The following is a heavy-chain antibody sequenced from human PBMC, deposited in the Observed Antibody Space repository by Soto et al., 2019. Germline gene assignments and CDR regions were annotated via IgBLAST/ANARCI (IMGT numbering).Heavy chain of an antibody. CDR3: AISPSGWDWFDP. V-gene: IGHV1-2*04. CDR1: GYTFTDYY. CDR2: ISPNSGGP. J-gene: IGHJ5*02. Sequence: QVQLVQSGPEVKKPGASVKVSCKASGYTFTDYYIHWVRQAPGQGLEWLGWISPNSGGPNYAQKFQGSVTMTRDTSIRTAYMELSSLRSDDTAVYYCAISPSGWDWFDPWGQGTLVTVSS. D-gene: IGHD6-19*01.